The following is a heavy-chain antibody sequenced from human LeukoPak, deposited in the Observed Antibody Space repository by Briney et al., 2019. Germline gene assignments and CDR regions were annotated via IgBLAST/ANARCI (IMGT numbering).Heavy chain of an antibody. CDR2: TYYRSKWYN. J-gene: IGHJ6*02. CDR3: AREATVFHYYYYGMDV. D-gene: IGHD4-17*01. CDR1: GDSVSINSAA. Sequence: SQTLSLTCALSGDSVSINSAAWNWIRQSPSRGLEWLGRTYYRSKWYNDYAVSVKSRITINPDTSKNQFSLQLNSVTPEDTAVYYCAREATVFHYYYYGMDVWGQGTTVTVSS. V-gene: IGHV6-1*01.